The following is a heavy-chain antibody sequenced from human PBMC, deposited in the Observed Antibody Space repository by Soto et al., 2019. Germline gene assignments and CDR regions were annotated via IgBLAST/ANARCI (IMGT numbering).Heavy chain of an antibody. J-gene: IGHJ6*02. CDR1: GGSISSSNW. Sequence: QVQLQESGPGLVKPSGTLSLTCAVSGGSISSSNWWSWVRQPPGKGLEWIGEIYHSGSTNYNPSLKSRVTLSVDKSKNQFSLKLSSVTAADTAVYYCARDYYDSSGYSLHYGMDVWGQGTTVTVSS. CDR2: IYHSGST. D-gene: IGHD3-22*01. CDR3: ARDYYDSSGYSLHYGMDV. V-gene: IGHV4-4*02.